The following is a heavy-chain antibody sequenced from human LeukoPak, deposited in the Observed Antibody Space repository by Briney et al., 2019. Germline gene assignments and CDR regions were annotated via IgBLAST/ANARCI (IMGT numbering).Heavy chain of an antibody. J-gene: IGHJ3*02. CDR1: GFTVSSNY. D-gene: IGHD2-21*02. V-gene: IGHV3-53*01. CDR2: IYSGGST. CDR3: ARDLYCGGDCYLDAFDI. Sequence: GGSLRLSCAASGFTVSSNYMSWVRQAPGKGLEWVSVIYSGGSTYYADSVKGRFTISRDNSKNTLYLQMNSLRAEDTAVYYCARDLYCGGDCYLDAFDIWGHGTMVTVSS.